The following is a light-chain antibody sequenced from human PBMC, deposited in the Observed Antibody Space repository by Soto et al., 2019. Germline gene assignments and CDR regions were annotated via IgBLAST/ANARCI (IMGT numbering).Light chain of an antibody. CDR3: QQYGSSPTWT. Sequence: EIVMTLSPATLSVTLGERATLSCRASQSVSSNLAWYQQKPGQAPRLLIYGASSRATGIPDRFSGSGSGTDFTLTISRLEPEDFAVYYCQQYGSSPTWTFGQGTKVDIK. J-gene: IGKJ1*01. CDR2: GAS. V-gene: IGKV3-20*01. CDR1: QSVSSN.